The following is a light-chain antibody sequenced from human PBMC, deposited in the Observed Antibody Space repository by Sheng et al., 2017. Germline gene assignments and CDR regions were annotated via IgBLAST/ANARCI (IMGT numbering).Light chain of an antibody. CDR2: AAS. CDR1: QSISTY. V-gene: IGKV1-39*01. Sequence: DIQMTQSPSSLSASVGDRVTITCRASQSISTYLDWYQQXPGKAPKLLIYAASSLQSGVPSRFSGSGSGTDFTLTISSLQPEDSATYYCQQSYSIPCTFGQGTKLEIK. J-gene: IGKJ2*02. CDR3: QQSYSIPCT.